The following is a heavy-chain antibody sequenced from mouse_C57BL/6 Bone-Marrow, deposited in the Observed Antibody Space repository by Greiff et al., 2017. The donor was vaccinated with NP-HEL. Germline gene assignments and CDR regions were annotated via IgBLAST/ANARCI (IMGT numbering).Heavy chain of an antibody. D-gene: IGHD1-1*02. CDR2: INSDGVGP. J-gene: IGHJ4*01. CDR3: ARHGGKGGYAMDY. V-gene: IGHV5-2*01. CDR1: ESEFPSHD. Sequence: DVHLVESGGGLVQPGKSLKLSFESNESEFPSHDMSWVRTTPEKRLGLVAAINSDGVGPYYPATMERRFIISRDNTKTTLYLQMSSLRSEDTALYYCARHGGKGGYAMDYWGQGTSVTVSS.